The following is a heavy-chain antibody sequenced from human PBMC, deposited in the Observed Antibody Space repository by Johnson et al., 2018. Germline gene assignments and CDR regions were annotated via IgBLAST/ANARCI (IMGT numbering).Heavy chain of an antibody. J-gene: IGHJ6*02. CDR1: GFTFSKHG. CDR2: IWFDGSQK. D-gene: IGHD2-15*01. CDR3: VRAAEPKVVVTSYYYGMDV. V-gene: IGHV3-33*01. Sequence: VQLLESGGGAVQPGRSLRLSCAASGFTFSKHGMHWVRQAPGKGLEWVAVIWFDGSQKYYAESVKGRFTISRDNSKSKVYLQMNSLRAEDTAVYYCVRAAEPKVVVTSYYYGMDVWGQGTTVTVSS.